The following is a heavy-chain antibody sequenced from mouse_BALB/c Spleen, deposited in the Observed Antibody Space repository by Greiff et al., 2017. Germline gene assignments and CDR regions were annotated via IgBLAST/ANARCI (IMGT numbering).Heavy chain of an antibody. Sequence: VQLQQSGAELVKPGASGKLSCTASGFNIKDTYMHWVKQRPEQGLEWIGRIDPANGNTKYDPKFQGKATITADTSSNTAYLQLSSLTSEDTAVYYCARGDRYDGAMDYWGQGTSVTVSS. V-gene: IGHV14-3*02. D-gene: IGHD2-14*01. CDR1: GFNIKDTY. J-gene: IGHJ4*01. CDR3: ARGDRYDGAMDY. CDR2: IDPANGNT.